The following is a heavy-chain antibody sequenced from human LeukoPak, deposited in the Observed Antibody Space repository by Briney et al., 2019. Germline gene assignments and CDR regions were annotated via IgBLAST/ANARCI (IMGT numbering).Heavy chain of an antibody. V-gene: IGHV3-23*01. D-gene: IGHD3-10*01. J-gene: IGHJ4*02. CDR2: ITAYGAGA. Sequence: GGSLRLSCAVSGITFGNFAMSWVRRTPEKGLEWLGLITAYGAGAHYGPSENGRSTISRDNSNNTLYLQINSLRVDDTAIYYCATGPRSGSFQPWGRGTQVIVSS. CDR1: GITFGNFA. CDR3: ATGPRSGSFQP.